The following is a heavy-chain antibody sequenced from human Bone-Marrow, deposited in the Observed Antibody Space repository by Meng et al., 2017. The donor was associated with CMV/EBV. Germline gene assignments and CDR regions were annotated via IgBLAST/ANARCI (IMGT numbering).Heavy chain of an antibody. Sequence: GGSLRLSCAASGFTVSSNYMSWVRQAPGKGLEWVSVIYSGGSTYYADSVKGRFTISRDNSKNTLYLQMNSLRAEDTAVYYCASGVFYYYGMDVWGQGTTVTVFS. D-gene: IGHD3-10*01. J-gene: IGHJ6*02. CDR2: IYSGGST. V-gene: IGHV3-53*01. CDR3: ASGVFYYYGMDV. CDR1: GFTVSSNY.